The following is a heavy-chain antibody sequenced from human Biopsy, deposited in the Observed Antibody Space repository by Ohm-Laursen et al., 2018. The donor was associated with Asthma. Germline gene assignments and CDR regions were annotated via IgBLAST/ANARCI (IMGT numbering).Heavy chain of an antibody. CDR2: LIPDLGSA. V-gene: IGHV1-69*13. CDR3: TRGYSGSDRIVYYYSGMEV. J-gene: IGHJ6*02. Sequence: VKISCKASGGSFSNFAISWVRQAPRQGLEWMGGLIPDLGSADYAQMFEGRVTITADESTSTAYMELSSLRSEDTAVYYCTRGYSGSDRIVYYYSGMEVWGQGTTVTVSS. D-gene: IGHD5-12*01. CDR1: GGSFSNFA.